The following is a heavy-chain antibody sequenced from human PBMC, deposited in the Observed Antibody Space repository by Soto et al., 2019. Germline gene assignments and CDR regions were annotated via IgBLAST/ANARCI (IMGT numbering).Heavy chain of an antibody. CDR3: ARTGIAAAGYDY. CDR2: IIPIFGTA. CDR1: GGTFSSDA. D-gene: IGHD6-13*01. Sequence: GASLKRSCKSSGGTFSSDASSWVRQAPGQGLEWMGGIIPIFGTANYAQKFQGRVTITADESTSTAYMELSSLRSEDTAVYYCARTGIAAAGYDYWGQGPLVTVPS. J-gene: IGHJ4*02. V-gene: IGHV1-69*13.